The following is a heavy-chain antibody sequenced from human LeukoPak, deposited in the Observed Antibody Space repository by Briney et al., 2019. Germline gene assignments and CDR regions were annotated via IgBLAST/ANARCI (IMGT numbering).Heavy chain of an antibody. CDR2: IYHSGST. Sequence: SETLSLTCTVSGGSISSYYWSWIRQPAGKGLEWIGEIYHSGSTNYNPSLKSRVTISVDKSKDQFSLKLSSVTAADTAVYYCSRPYYYYMDVWGKGTTVTISS. CDR1: GGSISSYY. V-gene: IGHV4-59*12. D-gene: IGHD2-2*01. CDR3: SRPYYYYMDV. J-gene: IGHJ6*03.